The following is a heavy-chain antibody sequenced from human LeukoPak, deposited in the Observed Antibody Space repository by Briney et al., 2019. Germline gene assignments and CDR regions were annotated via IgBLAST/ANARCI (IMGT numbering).Heavy chain of an antibody. Sequence: GASVKVSCKASGYGFTTHYLNWVRQAPGHGLEWMGIIDPSGGSTNYARKFQGRVTMTRDTSTSTVNMELSSLRVEDTAVHYCVRADRSGYKYAPRPSFHYYGMDVWGQGTTVTVSS. J-gene: IGHJ6*02. CDR3: VRADRSGYKYAPRPSFHYYGMDV. D-gene: IGHD5-12*01. CDR2: IDPSGGST. CDR1: GYGFTTHY. V-gene: IGHV1-46*01.